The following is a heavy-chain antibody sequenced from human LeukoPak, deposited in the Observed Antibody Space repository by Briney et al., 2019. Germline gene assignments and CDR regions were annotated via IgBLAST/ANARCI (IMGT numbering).Heavy chain of an antibody. CDR2: IKSKTDDWTI. Sequence: SWIRQAPGKGLEWVGRIKSKTDDWTIDYAAPVKGRFTISRDDSKDTLFLQMNSLKTEDTAVYYCTTDLSELDDSGYYAKYFHHWGQGTLVSVSS. J-gene: IGHJ1*01. V-gene: IGHV3-15*01. CDR3: TTDLSELDDSGYYAKYFHH. D-gene: IGHD3-22*01.